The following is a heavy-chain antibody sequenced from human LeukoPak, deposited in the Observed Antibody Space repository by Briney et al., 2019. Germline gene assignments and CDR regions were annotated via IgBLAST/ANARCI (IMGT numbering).Heavy chain of an antibody. CDR1: GFAFSSYG. J-gene: IGHJ4*02. Sequence: AGGSLRLSCAASGFAFSSYGMHWVRQAPGKGLEWVAVIWYDGSNKYYADSVKGRFTISRDNPKNTLYLQMNSLRAEDTAVYYCAKMTEESYFDYWGQGTLVTVSS. V-gene: IGHV3-33*06. CDR2: IWYDGSNK. CDR3: AKMTEESYFDY. D-gene: IGHD1-14*01.